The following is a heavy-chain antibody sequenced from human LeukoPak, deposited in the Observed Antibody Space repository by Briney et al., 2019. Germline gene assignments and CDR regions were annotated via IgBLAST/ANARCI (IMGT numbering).Heavy chain of an antibody. D-gene: IGHD3-9*01. CDR3: ARGRASAYDILTGYYEDFDY. CDR1: GGTFSSYA. CDR2: IIPILGIA. Sequence: ASVKVSSKASGGTFSSYAISWVRQAPGQGLEWMGGIIPILGIANYAQKFQGRVTITADKSTSTAYMELSSLRSEDTAVYYWARGRASAYDILTGYYEDFDYWGQGTLVTVSS. V-gene: IGHV1-69*10. J-gene: IGHJ4*02.